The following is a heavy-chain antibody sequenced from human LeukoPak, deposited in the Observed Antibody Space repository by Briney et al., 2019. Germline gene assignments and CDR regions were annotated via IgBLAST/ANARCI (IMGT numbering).Heavy chain of an antibody. CDR1: GYTFTSYD. CDR2: MNPNSGNT. D-gene: IGHD3-10*01. J-gene: IGHJ3*02. V-gene: IGHV1-8*01. Sequence: ASVNVSCKASGYTFTSYDINWVRQATGQGLEWMGWMNPNSGNTGYAQKFQGRVTMTRNTSISTAYMELSSLRSEDTAVYYCARFGPRYDDAFDIWGQGTMVTVSS. CDR3: ARFGPRYDDAFDI.